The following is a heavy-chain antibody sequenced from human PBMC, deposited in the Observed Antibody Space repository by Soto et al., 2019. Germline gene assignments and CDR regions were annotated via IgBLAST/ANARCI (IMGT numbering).Heavy chain of an antibody. D-gene: IGHD3-3*01. CDR2: IYTSGST. Sequence: SETLSLTCTVSGGSISSYYWSWIRQPAGKGLEWIGRIYTSGSTNYNPSLKSRVTMSVDTSKNQLSLKLSSVTAADTAVYYCARDQYDFWSGYSWFDPWGQGTLVTVSS. V-gene: IGHV4-4*07. CDR3: ARDQYDFWSGYSWFDP. CDR1: GGSISSYY. J-gene: IGHJ5*02.